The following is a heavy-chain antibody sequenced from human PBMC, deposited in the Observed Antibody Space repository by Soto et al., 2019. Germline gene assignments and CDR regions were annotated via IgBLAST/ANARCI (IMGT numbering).Heavy chain of an antibody. CDR2: ISANDVGT. Sequence: PGGSLRLSCEASGFTLRNYAMTWIRQAPGKGLEWVSLISANDVGTYYAESVKTRFTISTDQSRNTVYLQMDSLRADDTAIYYCAKAKNDYNCDNRPPFDYWGQGTLVTVSS. CDR3: AKAKNDYNCDNRPPFDY. CDR1: GFTLRNYA. J-gene: IGHJ4*02. V-gene: IGHV3-23*01. D-gene: IGHD1-20*01.